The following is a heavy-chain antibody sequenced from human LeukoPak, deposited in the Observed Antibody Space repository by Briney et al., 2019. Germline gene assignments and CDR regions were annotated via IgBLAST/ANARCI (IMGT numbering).Heavy chain of an antibody. CDR2: IYYSGST. Sequence: SETLSLTCTDSGGSISSGGCYWTWLRPRPGKGLEWIGYIYYSGSTYYNSSLKSRVNISVDTSKNQFSLKLSSVTAADTAVYYCARDSGDWFDPWGQGTLVTVSS. V-gene: IGHV4-31*03. CDR1: GGSISSGGCY. CDR3: ARDSGDWFDP. J-gene: IGHJ5*02.